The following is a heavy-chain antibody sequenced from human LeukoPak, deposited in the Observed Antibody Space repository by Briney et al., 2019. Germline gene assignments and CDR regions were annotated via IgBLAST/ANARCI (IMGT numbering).Heavy chain of an antibody. CDR1: GFTFSSYG. J-gene: IGHJ6*03. V-gene: IGHV3-33*06. Sequence: LPGRSLRLSCAASGFTFSSYGMHWVRQAPGKGLEWVAVIWYDGSNKYYADSVKGRFTISRDNSKNTLYLQMDSLRAEDTAVYYCAKDGEQQLVLYYYYMDVWGKGTTVTVSS. CDR2: IWYDGSNK. CDR3: AKDGEQQLVLYYYYMDV. D-gene: IGHD6-13*01.